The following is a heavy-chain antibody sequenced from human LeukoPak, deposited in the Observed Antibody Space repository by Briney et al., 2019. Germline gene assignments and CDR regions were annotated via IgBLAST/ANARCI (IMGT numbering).Heavy chain of an antibody. Sequence: GGSLRLSCAASGFTFSSYSMTWVRLAPGKGLEWVSVISGSGGNTVYADSVKGRFTISRDNSKNTLYLQMSSLRAEDTAVYYCAKPSVSGTGRSWFDAWGQGTLVTVSS. D-gene: IGHD6-19*01. CDR1: GFTFSSYS. J-gene: IGHJ5*02. V-gene: IGHV3-23*01. CDR2: ISGSGGNT. CDR3: AKPSVSGTGRSWFDA.